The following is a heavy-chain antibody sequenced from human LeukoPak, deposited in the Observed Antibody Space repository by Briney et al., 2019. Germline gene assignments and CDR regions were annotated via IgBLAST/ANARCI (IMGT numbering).Heavy chain of an antibody. Sequence: GGSLRLSCAASGFTFSSYSMNWVRQAPGKGLEWVSSISSSSSYIYYADSVKGRFTISRDYAKNSLYLQMNSLRAEDTAVYYCAREAYGGYDLLGYWGQGTLVTVSS. CDR1: GFTFSSYS. CDR3: AREAYGGYDLLGY. J-gene: IGHJ4*02. V-gene: IGHV3-21*01. CDR2: ISSSSSYI. D-gene: IGHD5-12*01.